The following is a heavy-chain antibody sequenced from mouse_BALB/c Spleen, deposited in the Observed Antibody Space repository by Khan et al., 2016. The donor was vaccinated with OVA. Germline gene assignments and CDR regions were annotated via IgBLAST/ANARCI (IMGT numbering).Heavy chain of an antibody. CDR3: VRSYFYGSSTWFGY. CDR2: IDPSDNYT. V-gene: IGHV1-69*02. D-gene: IGHD1-1*01. Sequence: QVQLQQPGAELVKPGASVQLSCKASGYTFTSFWLHWVKQRPGLGLEWIGEIDPSDNYTNYNQKFKGKATLTLDKSSSTAYMQLSSLTSEDSAVYYCVRSYFYGSSTWFGYWGQGTLVTVSA. J-gene: IGHJ3*01. CDR1: GYTFTSFW.